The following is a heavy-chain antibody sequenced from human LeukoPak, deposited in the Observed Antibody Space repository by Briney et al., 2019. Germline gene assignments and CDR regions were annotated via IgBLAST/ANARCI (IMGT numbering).Heavy chain of an antibody. Sequence: GGSLRLSCAASEFSVGSNYMTWVRQAPGKGLEWVSLIYSGGSTYYADSVKGRFTISRDNSKNTLYLQMNSLRAEDTAVYYCAKQGIAAAGRNYYFDYWGQGTLVTVSS. V-gene: IGHV3-66*04. CDR1: EFSVGSNY. J-gene: IGHJ4*02. CDR3: AKQGIAAAGRNYYFDY. D-gene: IGHD6-13*01. CDR2: IYSGGST.